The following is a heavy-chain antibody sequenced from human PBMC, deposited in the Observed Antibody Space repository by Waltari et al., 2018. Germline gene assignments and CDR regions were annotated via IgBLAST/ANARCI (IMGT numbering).Heavy chain of an antibody. CDR3: ARELWYCSSTSCYSYYYYGMDV. CDR2: IYYSGRT. Sequence: QVQLQESGPGLVKPSETLSLTCTVSGGSISSYYWSWIRQPPGKGLEWIGYIYYSGRTNYHPSLKSRVTISVDTSKNQFSLKLSSVTAADTAVYYCARELWYCSSTSCYSYYYYGMDVWGQGTTVTVSS. V-gene: IGHV4-59*01. D-gene: IGHD2-2*02. J-gene: IGHJ6*02. CDR1: GGSISSYY.